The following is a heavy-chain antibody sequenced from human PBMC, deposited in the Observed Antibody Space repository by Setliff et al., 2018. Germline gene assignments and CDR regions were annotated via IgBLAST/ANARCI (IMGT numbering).Heavy chain of an antibody. V-gene: IGHV3-30*02. J-gene: IGHJ6*04. Sequence: GESLRLSCAASGFTFSSYGMHWVRQAPGKGLEWVAVIWYDGSSKYYADSVKGRFTISRDNSKNTLYLQMNSLRAEDTAVYYCAKSSYYYGSGSYRGGQDVWGKGTTVTVSS. CDR2: IWYDGSSK. D-gene: IGHD3-10*01. CDR1: GFTFSSYG. CDR3: AKSSYYYGSGSYRGGQDV.